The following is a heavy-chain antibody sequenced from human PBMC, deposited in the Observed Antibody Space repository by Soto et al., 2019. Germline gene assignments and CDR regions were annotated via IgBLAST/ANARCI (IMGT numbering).Heavy chain of an antibody. Sequence: ASVKVSCKDSGYTFTSYGISSVRQAPGQGLEWMGWISAYNGNTNYAQKLQGRVTMTTDKSTSTAYMELRSLRSDDTAVYYCARNWDDRHAFDIWGQGTMVTVSS. D-gene: IGHD1-26*01. CDR2: ISAYNGNT. J-gene: IGHJ3*02. CDR1: GYTFTSYG. CDR3: ARNWDDRHAFDI. V-gene: IGHV1-18*01.